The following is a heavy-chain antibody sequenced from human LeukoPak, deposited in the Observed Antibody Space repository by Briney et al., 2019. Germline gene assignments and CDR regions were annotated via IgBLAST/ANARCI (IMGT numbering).Heavy chain of an antibody. CDR2: IYSGGST. Sequence: GGSLRLSCAASGFTVSSNYMSWVRQAPGKGLEWVSVIYSGGSTYYADSVKGRFTISRGNSKNTLYLQMNSLRAEDTAVYYCASSGYDLPFDYWGQGTLVTVSS. V-gene: IGHV3-66*01. J-gene: IGHJ4*02. D-gene: IGHD5-12*01. CDR1: GFTVSSNY. CDR3: ASSGYDLPFDY.